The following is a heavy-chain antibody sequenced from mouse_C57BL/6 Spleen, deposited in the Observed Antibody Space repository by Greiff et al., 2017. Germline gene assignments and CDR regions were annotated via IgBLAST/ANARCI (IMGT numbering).Heavy chain of an antibody. J-gene: IGHJ2*01. CDR2: IRSKSSNDAT. Sequence: EVMLVESGGGLVQPKGSLKLSCAASGFTFTTYAMHWVRQAPGKGLEWVARIRSKSSNDATYYVDSVKDRFTISRDNSQSMLYLQMNNLKTEDTARYCWVRDDYGSSFDYWGQGTTLTVSS. D-gene: IGHD1-1*01. CDR3: VRDDYGSSFDY. V-gene: IGHV10-3*01. CDR1: GFTFTTYA.